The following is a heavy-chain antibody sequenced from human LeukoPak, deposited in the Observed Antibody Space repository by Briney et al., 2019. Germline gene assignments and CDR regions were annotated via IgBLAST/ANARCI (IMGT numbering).Heavy chain of an antibody. V-gene: IGHV4-39*07. CDR1: GGSISSSNYY. CDR3: ARGGREAAGPSNFDY. D-gene: IGHD6-13*01. CDR2: IYYSGST. J-gene: IGHJ4*02. Sequence: PSETLSLTCTVSGGSISSSNYYWGWIRQPPGKGLECIGSIYYSGSTYYNPSLKSRVTISVDTSKNQFSLKLSSVTAADTAVYYCARGGREAAGPSNFDYWGQGTLVTVSS.